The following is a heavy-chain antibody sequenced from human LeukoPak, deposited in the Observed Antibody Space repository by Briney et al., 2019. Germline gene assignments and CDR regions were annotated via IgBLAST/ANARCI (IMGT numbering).Heavy chain of an antibody. CDR1: GFTFSSYS. D-gene: IGHD5-12*01. Sequence: PGGSLRLSCAASGFTFSSYSMNWVRQAPGKGLEWVSSISGSTSYIFYADSLKGRFTVSRDNAKNSLYLQMNSLRAEDTAVYHCARRASGYDDYWGQGTLVTVSS. J-gene: IGHJ4*02. V-gene: IGHV3-21*01. CDR3: ARRASGYDDY. CDR2: ISGSTSYI.